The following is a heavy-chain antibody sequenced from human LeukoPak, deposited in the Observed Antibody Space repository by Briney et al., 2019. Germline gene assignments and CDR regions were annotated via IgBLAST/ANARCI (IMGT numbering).Heavy chain of an antibody. CDR2: IKSKTDGGTT. J-gene: IGHJ6*03. D-gene: IGHD1-26*01. CDR1: GFTFSNAW. Sequence: GGSLRLSCAASGFTFSNAWMSWVRQAPGKGLEWVGRIKSKTDGGTTDYAAPVKGRFTISRDDSKNTLYLQMNSLKTEDTAVYYCAGKLSGSYYVDYYYYMDVWGKGTTVTVSS. CDR3: AGKLSGSYYVDYYYYMDV. V-gene: IGHV3-15*01.